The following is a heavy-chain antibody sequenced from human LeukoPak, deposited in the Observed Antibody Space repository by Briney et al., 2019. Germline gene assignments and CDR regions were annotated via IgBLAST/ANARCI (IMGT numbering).Heavy chain of an antibody. V-gene: IGHV3-23*01. J-gene: IGHJ3*02. D-gene: IGHD3-10*01. Sequence: GGSLRLSCAASGFTFSSYAMSWVRQAPGKGLEWVSAISGSGGSTYYADSVKGRFTISRDNSKNTLHLQMNSLRAEDTAVYYCARVLTVRGAFDIWGQGTMVTVSS. CDR2: ISGSGGST. CDR1: GFTFSSYA. CDR3: ARVLTVRGAFDI.